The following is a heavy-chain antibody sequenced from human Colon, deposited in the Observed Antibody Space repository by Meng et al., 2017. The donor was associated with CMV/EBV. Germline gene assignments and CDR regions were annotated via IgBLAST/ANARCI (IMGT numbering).Heavy chain of an antibody. V-gene: IGHV1-18*01. D-gene: IGHD1-26*01. CDR1: SMFSTFR. CDR3: ARGRIVGLQVTRVWFDS. J-gene: IGHJ5*01. Sequence: SMFSTFRITCLPQAPGHWLVWLVLLNTYTANTPYSPNVPSPVTIPTAPSTNTASIELRSLRSYDTAVYFCARGRIVGLQVTRVWFDSWGQGTLVTVSS. CDR2: LNTYTANT.